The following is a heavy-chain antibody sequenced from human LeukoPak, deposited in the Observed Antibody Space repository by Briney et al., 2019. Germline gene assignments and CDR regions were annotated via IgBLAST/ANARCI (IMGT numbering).Heavy chain of an antibody. CDR2: IKSKGDGETT. Sequence: GGSLRLSCAASGFTFTNAWMSWVRQAPGKGLEWVGRIKSKGDGETTDYAAPVRGRFTISRDDSTATLYLQMNGLKTEDTAVYFCTTDLGITMIRGVIVFWGQGTLVTVSS. J-gene: IGHJ4*02. D-gene: IGHD3-10*01. CDR1: GFTFTNAW. V-gene: IGHV3-15*01. CDR3: TTDLGITMIRGVIVF.